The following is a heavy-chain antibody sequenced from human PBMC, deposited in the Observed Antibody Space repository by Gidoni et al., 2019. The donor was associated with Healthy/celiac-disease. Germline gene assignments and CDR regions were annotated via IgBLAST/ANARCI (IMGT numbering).Heavy chain of an antibody. Sequence: NYNPSLKSRVTISVDTSKNQFSLKLSSVTAADTAVYYCARVGITIFGVVIRGYFDYWGQGTLVTVSS. CDR3: ARVGITIFGVVIRGYFDY. J-gene: IGHJ4*02. V-gene: IGHV4-59*01. D-gene: IGHD3-3*01.